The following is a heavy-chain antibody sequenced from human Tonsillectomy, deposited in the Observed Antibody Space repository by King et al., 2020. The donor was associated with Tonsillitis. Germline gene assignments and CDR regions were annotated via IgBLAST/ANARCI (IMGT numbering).Heavy chain of an antibody. D-gene: IGHD2-2*01. Sequence: QLVQSGAEVKKPGESLKLSCKGSGYSFTSYWIGWVRQMPGKGLEWMGIIYPGDSDTRYSPSFQGQVTISADKSINTAYLQWNSLKASDTAIYYCGRLNVVGTNRFDSWGQGTLVTVSS. CDR1: GYSFTSYW. CDR2: IYPGDSDT. V-gene: IGHV5-51*03. J-gene: IGHJ5*01. CDR3: GRLNVVGTNRFDS.